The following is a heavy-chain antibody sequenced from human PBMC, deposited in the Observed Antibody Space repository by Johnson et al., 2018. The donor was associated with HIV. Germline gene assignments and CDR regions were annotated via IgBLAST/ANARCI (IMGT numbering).Heavy chain of an antibody. Sequence: QVQLVESGGGVVQPERSLRLSCSASAFTFSRHAMHWVRQAPGKGPEWVACISYDGSNKYYADSVKGRFTISRDNSKNTLYLQMNSLRTEDTAIYSCAREVRGPRGGFDICGQGTMFTVSS. J-gene: IGHJ3*02. D-gene: IGHD3-10*01. CDR1: AFTFSRHA. V-gene: IGHV3-30*04. CDR2: ISYDGSNK. CDR3: AREVRGPRGGFDI.